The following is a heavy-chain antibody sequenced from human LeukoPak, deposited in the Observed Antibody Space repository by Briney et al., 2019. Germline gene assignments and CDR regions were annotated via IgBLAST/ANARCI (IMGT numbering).Heavy chain of an antibody. CDR3: AKDLLPKEWFFTPGAFDI. Sequence: PGGSLRLSCAASGFTFSSYAMSWVRQAPGKGLEWVSAISGSGGSTYYADSVKGRFTISRDDSKNTLYLQMNSLRAEDTAVYYCAKDLLPKEWFFTPGAFDIWGQGTMVTVSS. V-gene: IGHV3-23*01. J-gene: IGHJ3*02. CDR2: ISGSGGST. D-gene: IGHD3-3*01. CDR1: GFTFSSYA.